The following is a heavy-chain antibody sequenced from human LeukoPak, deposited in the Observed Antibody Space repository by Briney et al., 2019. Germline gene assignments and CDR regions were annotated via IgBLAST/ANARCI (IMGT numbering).Heavy chain of an antibody. V-gene: IGHV3-21*01. D-gene: IGHD4-23*01. CDR1: GFTFSSYS. CDR2: ISSSSSYI. Sequence: GGSLRLSCAASGFTFSSYSMNWVRQAPGKGLEWVSSISSSSSYIYYADSVKGRFTISRDNAKNSLYLQMNSLRAEDTAVYYCARDVTTVVVYYFDYWGQGTLVTVSS. CDR3: ARDVTTVVVYYFDY. J-gene: IGHJ4*02.